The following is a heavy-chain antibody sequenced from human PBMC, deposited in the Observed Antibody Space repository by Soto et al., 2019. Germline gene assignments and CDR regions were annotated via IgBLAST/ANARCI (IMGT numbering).Heavy chain of an antibody. CDR2: INAGNGNT. CDR1: GYTFTSYA. Sequence: SVKDSCKASGYTFTSYAMHWVRQAPVQRLEWMGWINAGNGNTKYSQKFQGRVTITRDTSASTAYMELSSLRSEDTAVYYCARDLGSSPYYYYYGMDVWGQGTTVTVSS. J-gene: IGHJ6*02. V-gene: IGHV1-3*01. D-gene: IGHD6-6*01. CDR3: ARDLGSSPYYYYYGMDV.